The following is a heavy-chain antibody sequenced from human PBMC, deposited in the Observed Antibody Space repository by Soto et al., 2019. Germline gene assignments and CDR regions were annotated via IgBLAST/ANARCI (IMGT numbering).Heavy chain of an antibody. J-gene: IGHJ5*02. Sequence: ASVKVSCKASGCTFSTYTFSWVRQAPGQGLEWMGRIIPIFGTPYYAQKFQGRVTITADKSTSTVYMELSSLRSDDTAVYFCARGLECRGYCLDKPTWLAPWGQGTQVT. CDR3: ARGLECRGYCLDKPTWLAP. CDR2: IIPIFGTP. D-gene: IGHD6-25*01. V-gene: IGHV1-69*06. CDR1: GCTFSTYT.